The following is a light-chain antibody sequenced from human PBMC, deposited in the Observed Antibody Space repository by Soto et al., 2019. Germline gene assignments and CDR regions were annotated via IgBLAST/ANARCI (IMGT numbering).Light chain of an antibody. Sequence: SYVLTQPPSVSVAPGKTAGITCGGNDIGRKSVHWYQQKAGQAPVLVIYYNSDRPSGIPERFSGSNSGNTATLTISRVEAGDEADYYCQVWDSSSEHVVFGGGTKLTVL. CDR3: QVWDSSSEHVV. V-gene: IGLV3-21*04. CDR1: DIGRKS. CDR2: YNS. J-gene: IGLJ2*01.